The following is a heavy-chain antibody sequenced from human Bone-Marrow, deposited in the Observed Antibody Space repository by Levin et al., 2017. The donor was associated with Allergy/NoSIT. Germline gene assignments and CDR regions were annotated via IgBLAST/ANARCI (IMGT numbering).Heavy chain of an antibody. V-gene: IGHV3-9*01. CDR1: GFIFDDYA. CDR3: AKANQTGAFDI. CDR2: LTWNSNTI. Sequence: SLKISCAASGFIFDDYAMHWVRQPPGKGLEWVSGLTWNSNTIVYADSVKGRFTISRDNAKFFLFLQMNNVRPEDTGVYFCAKANQTGAFDIWGQGVRVTVSS. J-gene: IGHJ5*02. D-gene: IGHD1-14*01.